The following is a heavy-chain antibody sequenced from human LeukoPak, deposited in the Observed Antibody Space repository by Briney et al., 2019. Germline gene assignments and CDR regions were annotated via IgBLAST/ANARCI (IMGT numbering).Heavy chain of an antibody. CDR1: GGSMRSNY. CDR2: IYYSGST. V-gene: IGHV4-59*01. Sequence: SETLSLTCTVSGGSMRSNYWSLTRQPPGKGLEWIGNIYYSGSTNYNPSLKSRVTISIDPSKNQFSLKLSSVTAADTAIYYCVKDNGRWFDPWGQGTLVIVSS. CDR3: VKDNGRWFDP. J-gene: IGHJ5*02. D-gene: IGHD1-26*01.